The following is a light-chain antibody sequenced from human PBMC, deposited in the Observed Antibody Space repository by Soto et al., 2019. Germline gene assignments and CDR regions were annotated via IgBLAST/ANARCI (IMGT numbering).Light chain of an antibody. CDR3: TSYSGSNSVV. CDR2: EVT. V-gene: IGLV2-8*01. CDR1: SSDVGGYDF. J-gene: IGLJ2*01. Sequence: QSALTQPPSASGSPGQSVTISCTGTSSDVGGYDFVSWYQQHPGKAPKLIIFEVTKRPSGVPDRFSGSKSGHTASLTVSGLQDEDEADYYCTSYSGSNSVVFGGGTKLNVL.